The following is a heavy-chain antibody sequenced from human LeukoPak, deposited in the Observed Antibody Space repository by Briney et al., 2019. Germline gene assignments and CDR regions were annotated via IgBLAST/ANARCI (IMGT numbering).Heavy chain of an antibody. CDR3: ARAEYYYGSGSYAFAYYFDY. CDR2: IIPIFGTA. V-gene: IGHV1-69*05. D-gene: IGHD3-10*01. Sequence: SVKVSCKASGGTFSSYAISWVRQAPGQGLEWMGGIIPIFGTANYAQKFQGRVTITTDESTSTAYMELSSLRSEDTAVYYCARAEYYYGSGSYAFAYYFDYWGQGTLVTVSS. J-gene: IGHJ4*02. CDR1: GGTFSSYA.